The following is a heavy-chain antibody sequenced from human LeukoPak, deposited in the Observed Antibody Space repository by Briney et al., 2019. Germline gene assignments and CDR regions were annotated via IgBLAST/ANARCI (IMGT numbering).Heavy chain of an antibody. V-gene: IGHV4-59*08. J-gene: IGHJ5*02. CDR1: GGSISSYY. CDR2: IYYSGST. Sequence: SETLSLTCTVSGGSISSYYWSWIRQPPGKGLEWIGYIYYSGSTNYNPSLKSRVTISVDTSKNQFSLKLSSVTAADTAVYYCARLVEQDWFDPWGQGTLVTVSS. D-gene: IGHD2-21*01. CDR3: ARLVEQDWFDP.